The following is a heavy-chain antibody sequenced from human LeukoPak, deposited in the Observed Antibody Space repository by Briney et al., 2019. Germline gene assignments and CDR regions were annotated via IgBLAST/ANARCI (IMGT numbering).Heavy chain of an antibody. CDR3: ARVGIAAADPFDY. V-gene: IGHV4-61*02. D-gene: IGHD6-13*01. CDR1: GGSISSRSYY. CDR2: IYTSGST. Sequence: SETLSLTCTVSGGSISSRSYYWSWIRQPAGKGLEGIGRIYTSGSTNYNPSLKSRVTISVDTSKNQFSLKLSSVTAADTAVYYCARVGIAAADPFDYWGQGTLVTVSS. J-gene: IGHJ4*02.